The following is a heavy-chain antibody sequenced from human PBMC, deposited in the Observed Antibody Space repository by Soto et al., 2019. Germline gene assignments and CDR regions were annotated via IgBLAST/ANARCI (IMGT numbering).Heavy chain of an antibody. J-gene: IGHJ4*02. D-gene: IGHD2-15*01. CDR3: EHTHLVVVAARPSFLDY. CDR2: IYWDDDK. V-gene: IGHV2-5*02. CDR1: GFSLSTSGVG. Sequence: QITLKESGPTLLKPTQTLTLTCTFSGFSLSTSGVGVGWIRQPPGKALEWLALIYWDDDKRYSPSLTSRLTITKDTSNNQVVLTMTNMDPVDTATYYCEHTHLVVVAARPSFLDYWGQGTLVTVSS.